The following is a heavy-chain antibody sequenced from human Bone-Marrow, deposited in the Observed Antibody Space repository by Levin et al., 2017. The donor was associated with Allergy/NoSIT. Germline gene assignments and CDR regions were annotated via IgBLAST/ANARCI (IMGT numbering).Heavy chain of an antibody. CDR1: GGIFTSYV. D-gene: IGHD6-13*01. CDR3: ARVVGNNVAAAGQAADY. CDR2: ISTTIGTA. J-gene: IGHJ4*02. V-gene: IGHV1-69*13. Sequence: ASVKVSCKSSGGIFTSYVISWVRQAPGQGLEYMGGISTTIGTANYAQKFQGRLTITADEATSTAYMELSSLTSEDTAVYFCARVVGNNVAAAGQAADYWGQGTLLIVSS.